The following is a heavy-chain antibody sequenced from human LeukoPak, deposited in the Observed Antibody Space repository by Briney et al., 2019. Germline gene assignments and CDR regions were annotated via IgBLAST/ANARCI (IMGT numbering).Heavy chain of an antibody. J-gene: IGHJ6*03. Sequence: ASVKVSCKASGYTFTSYGISWVRQAPGQGLEWMGWISAYNGNTNYAQKLQGRVTMTTDTSTSTAYMELRSLRSDDTAVYYCARARGIAVAGSYYYYMDVWGKGTTDTVSS. CDR2: ISAYNGNT. CDR1: GYTFTSYG. V-gene: IGHV1-18*01. CDR3: ARARGIAVAGSYYYYMDV. D-gene: IGHD6-19*01.